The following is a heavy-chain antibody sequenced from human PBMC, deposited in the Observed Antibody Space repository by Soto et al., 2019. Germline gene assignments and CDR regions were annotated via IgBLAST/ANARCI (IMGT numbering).Heavy chain of an antibody. CDR3: VQRSSTSCYNY. J-gene: IGHJ4*02. Sequence: QVQLQQWGAGLLKPSETLSLTCAVYGGSFSGYYWSWIRQPPGKGLEWIGEINHSGSTNYNPSLKSRVTISVDTSKNQFSLKLSSVTAADTAVYYCVQRSSTSCYNYWGQGTLVTVSS. D-gene: IGHD2-2*02. CDR1: GGSFSGYY. CDR2: INHSGST. V-gene: IGHV4-34*01.